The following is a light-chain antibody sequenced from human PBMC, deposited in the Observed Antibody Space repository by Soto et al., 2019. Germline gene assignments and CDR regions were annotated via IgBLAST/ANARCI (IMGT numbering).Light chain of an antibody. CDR3: CSCASSGTCV. V-gene: IGLV2-23*01. J-gene: IGLJ1*01. CDR1: SSDVGSYNL. CDR2: AAT. Sequence: QSVLTQPASLSGSPGQSITISCTGTSSDVGSYNLVSWYQHHPGKAPKLLIYAATTRASEVSSRFSGSKSGSTASLTISGLQADDETDYYCCSCASSGTCVFGTGTKVTVL.